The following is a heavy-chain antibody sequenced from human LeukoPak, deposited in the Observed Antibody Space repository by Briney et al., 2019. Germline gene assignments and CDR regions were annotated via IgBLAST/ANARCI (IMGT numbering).Heavy chain of an antibody. CDR1: GGSISSGDYC. CDR2: IYYSGST. V-gene: IGHV4-30-4*01. J-gene: IGHJ4*02. D-gene: IGHD5-18*01. CDR3: ARELYTAMAFDY. Sequence: PSETLSLTCTVSGGSISSGDYCWSWIRQPPGKGLEWIGYIYYSGSTYYNPSLKSRVTISVDTSKNQFSLKLSSVTAADTAVYYCARELYTAMAFDYWGQGTLVTVSS.